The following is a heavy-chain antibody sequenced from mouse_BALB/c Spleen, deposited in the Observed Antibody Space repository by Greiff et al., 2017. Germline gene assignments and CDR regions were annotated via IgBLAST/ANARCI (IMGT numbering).Heavy chain of an antibody. Sequence: EVQVVESGGGLVQPGGSRKLSCAASGFTFSSFGMHWVRQAPEKWLEWVAYISSGSSTIYYADTVKGRFTISRDNPKNTLFLQMTSLRSEDTAMYYCARYYYFDYWGQGTTLTVSS. CDR3: ARYYYFDY. J-gene: IGHJ2*01. CDR2: ISSGSSTI. CDR1: GFTFSSFG. V-gene: IGHV5-17*02.